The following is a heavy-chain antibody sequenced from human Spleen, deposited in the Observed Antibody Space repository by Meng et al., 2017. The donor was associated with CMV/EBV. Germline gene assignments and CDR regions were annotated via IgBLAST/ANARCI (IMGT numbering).Heavy chain of an antibody. Sequence: GESLKISCAASGFTFSRYAMSWVRQAPGKGLEWVSAISGSGGSTYYADSVKGRFTISRDNSKNTLYLQMNSLRAEDTAVYYCPKSGGRGGSILQDYYHFGMDVWGQGTTVTVSS. V-gene: IGHV3-23*01. J-gene: IGHJ6*02. CDR1: GFTFSRYA. D-gene: IGHD2-15*01. CDR2: ISGSGGST. CDR3: PKSGGRGGSILQDYYHFGMDV.